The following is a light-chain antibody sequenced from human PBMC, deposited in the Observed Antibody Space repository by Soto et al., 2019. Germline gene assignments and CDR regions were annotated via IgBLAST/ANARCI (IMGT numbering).Light chain of an antibody. V-gene: IGLV1-40*01. J-gene: IGLJ2*01. Sequence: QSVLTQPPSVSRAPGQRVTISCTGSSSNIGAGYDVHWYHQLPGTAPKLLIYGNSNRPSGVPDRFSGSKSGTSASLAITGLQAEDEADYYCQSYDSSLSGWVFGGGTKVTVL. CDR1: SSNIGAGYD. CDR3: QSYDSSLSGWV. CDR2: GNS.